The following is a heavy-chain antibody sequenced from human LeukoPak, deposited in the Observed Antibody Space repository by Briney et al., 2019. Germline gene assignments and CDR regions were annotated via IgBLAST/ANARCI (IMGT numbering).Heavy chain of an antibody. V-gene: IGHV3-7*01. Sequence: GGSLRLSCAASGFTFNNYWMSWVRQAPGKGLEWVANIKQDGSTKYYMDSVKGRFTISRDNAKNSLYLQMNSLRAEDTAVYYCARIGYSSSCFDYWGQGTLVPSPQ. D-gene: IGHD6-6*01. J-gene: IGHJ4*02. CDR2: IKQDGSTK. CDR3: ARIGYSSSCFDY. CDR1: GFTFNNYW.